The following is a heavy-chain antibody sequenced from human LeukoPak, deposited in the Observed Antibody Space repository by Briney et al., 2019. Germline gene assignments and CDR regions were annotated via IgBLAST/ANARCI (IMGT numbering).Heavy chain of an antibody. CDR2: IYHSGST. J-gene: IGHJ3*02. CDR1: GGSISSGGYS. CDR3: ALSYYDILTGPGAFDI. V-gene: IGHV4-30-2*01. D-gene: IGHD3-9*01. Sequence: PSQTLSLTCAVSGGSISSGGYSWSWIRQPPGKGLEWIGYIYHSGSTYYNPSLKSRVTISVDRSKNQFSLKLSSVTAADTAVYYCALSYYDILTGPGAFDIWGQGTMVTVSS.